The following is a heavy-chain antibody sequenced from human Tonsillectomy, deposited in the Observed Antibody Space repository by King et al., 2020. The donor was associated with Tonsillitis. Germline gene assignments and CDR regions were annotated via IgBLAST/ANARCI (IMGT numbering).Heavy chain of an antibody. D-gene: IGHD6-6*01. CDR2: IIPMFATP. V-gene: IGHV1-69*01. CDR3: ARAYSSSSSPFDY. CDR1: GDTFSNYA. J-gene: IGHJ4*02. Sequence: KLVQSGAEVKKPGSSVKVSCKASGDTFSNYAINWVRQAPGQGLEWMGGIIPMFATPNYAQKFQGRVTITADESTSTAYMEVSSLRSEDTAVYYCARAYSSSSSPFDYWGQGTLVTVSS.